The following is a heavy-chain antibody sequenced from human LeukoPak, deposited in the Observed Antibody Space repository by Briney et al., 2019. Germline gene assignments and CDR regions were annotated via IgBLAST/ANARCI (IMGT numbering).Heavy chain of an antibody. CDR1: GFTFRSYS. D-gene: IGHD1-26*01. J-gene: IGHJ4*02. V-gene: IGHV3-48*02. CDR2: ISISSNSI. Sequence: GGSLRLSCADSGFTFRSYSMHCVAQAPGKGLEWVSYISISSNSIYYADSVKGRFTISRDNAKNSLYLQMNSLRDEDTAVYYCAGDGTWYDYWGQGTLVTVSS. CDR3: AGDGTWYDY.